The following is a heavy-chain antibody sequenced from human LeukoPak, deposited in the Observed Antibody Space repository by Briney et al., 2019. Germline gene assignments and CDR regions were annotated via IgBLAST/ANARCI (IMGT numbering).Heavy chain of an antibody. CDR3: AGELSGEEHYYDSSGYYDLGNYFDY. CDR1: GYTFTSYY. CDR2: INPSGGST. V-gene: IGHV1-46*01. D-gene: IGHD3-22*01. J-gene: IGHJ4*02. Sequence: ASVKVSFKASGYTFTSYYMHWVRQAPGQGLEWMGIINPSGGSTSYAQKFQGRVTMTRDTSTSTVYMELSSLRSEDTAVYYCAGELSGEEHYYDSSGYYDLGNYFDYWGQGTLVTVSS.